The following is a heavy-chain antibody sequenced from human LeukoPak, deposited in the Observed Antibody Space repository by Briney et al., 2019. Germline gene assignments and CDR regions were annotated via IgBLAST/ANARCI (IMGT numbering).Heavy chain of an antibody. J-gene: IGHJ3*01. V-gene: IGHV3-23*01. D-gene: IGHD2-15*01. Sequence: GGSLRLSCTASGFTFSNYAMSWVRQAPGKGLEWVSTVTSSARTTYYADSVKGRFAISRDNSENTLYLQMNSLRAEDTAVYYCAKKTRLLWASDALDLWGQGTMVAVSS. CDR3: AKKTRLLWASDALDL. CDR1: GFTFSNYA. CDR2: VTSSARTT.